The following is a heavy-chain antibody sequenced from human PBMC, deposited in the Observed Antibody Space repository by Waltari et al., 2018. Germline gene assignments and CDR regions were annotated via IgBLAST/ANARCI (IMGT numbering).Heavy chain of an antibody. CDR3: AADYYGSGSYYRFDY. CDR1: GFTFSSYA. Sequence: QVQLVESGGGVVQPGRSLRLSCAASGFTFSSYAMHWVRQAPGKGLEWVAVISYEGSNKYYADSVKGRFTISRDNSKNTLYLQMNSLRAEDTAVYYCAADYYGSGSYYRFDYWGQGTLVTVSS. CDR2: ISYEGSNK. J-gene: IGHJ4*02. V-gene: IGHV3-30-3*01. D-gene: IGHD3-10*01.